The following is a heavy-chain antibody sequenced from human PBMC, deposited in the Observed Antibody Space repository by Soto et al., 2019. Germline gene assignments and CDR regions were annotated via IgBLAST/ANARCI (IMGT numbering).Heavy chain of an antibody. V-gene: IGHV4-34*01. CDR2: INHSGST. CDR1: GGSCGGFY. Sequence: NLALTCAVYGGSCGGFYVNWIRQPPGKGMEWIGEINHSGSTNYNPSLKSRVTISVDTSKNQFSLKLSSVTAADTAVYYCARRARGYDFWSGYYRSGLDYWGQGTLVTVSS. J-gene: IGHJ4*02. D-gene: IGHD3-3*01. CDR3: ARRARGYDFWSGYYRSGLDY.